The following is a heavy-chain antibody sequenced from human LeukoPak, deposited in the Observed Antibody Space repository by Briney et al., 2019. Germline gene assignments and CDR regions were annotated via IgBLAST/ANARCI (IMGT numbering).Heavy chain of an antibody. CDR3: ARDNYYDSSGYYYGGFDP. D-gene: IGHD3-22*01. CDR1: GYTFTSYD. CDR2: MNPNSGNT. J-gene: IGHJ5*02. Sequence: ASVKVSCKASGYTFTSYDINWVRQATGQGLEWMGWMNPNSGNTGYAQKFQGRVTMTRNTSISTAYMELSSLRSEDTAVYYCARDNYYDSSGYYYGGFDPWGQGTLVTVPS. V-gene: IGHV1-8*01.